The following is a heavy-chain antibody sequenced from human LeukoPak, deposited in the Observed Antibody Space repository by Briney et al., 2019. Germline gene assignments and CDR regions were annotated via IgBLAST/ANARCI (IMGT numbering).Heavy chain of an antibody. CDR1: GGPFSGYY. V-gene: IGHV4-34*01. CDR2: INHSGST. CDR3: AKGWYVVDY. Sequence: SETLSLTCAVYGGPFSGYYWSWIRQPPGKGLEWIGEINHSGSTNYIPSLKSRVTISVDTSKNQFSLKLSSVTAADTAVYYCAKGWYVVDYWGQGTLVTVSS. J-gene: IGHJ4*02. D-gene: IGHD6-13*01.